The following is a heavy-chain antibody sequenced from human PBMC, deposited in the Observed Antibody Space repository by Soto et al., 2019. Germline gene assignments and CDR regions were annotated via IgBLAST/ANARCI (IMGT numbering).Heavy chain of an antibody. V-gene: IGHV1-69*13. J-gene: IGHJ4*02. CDR3: ASLLGIAARPDDRGY. Sequence: SLKVSCKASGGTFSSYAIIWVRQAPGQGLEWMGGIIPIFGTANYAQKFQGRVTITADESTSTAYMELSSLRSEDTAVYYCASLLGIAARPDDRGYWGQGTLVTVSS. D-gene: IGHD6-6*01. CDR1: GGTFSSYA. CDR2: IIPIFGTA.